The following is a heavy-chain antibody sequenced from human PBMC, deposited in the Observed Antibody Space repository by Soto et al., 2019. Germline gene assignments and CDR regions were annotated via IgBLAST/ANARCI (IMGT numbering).Heavy chain of an antibody. V-gene: IGHV3-33*01. CDR1: GFSFSSYG. J-gene: IGHJ3*02. CDR2: IWYDGSNK. Sequence: QVQLWGSGGGGVQPGRSLRLSVAASGFSFSSYGMHGVRQAPGKGLEWVAVIWYDGSNKYYADSVKGRFTITRDNSKNRLYLQMHSLRAEDTAVYYCARGLGLDAFDIWGQGTKVTVSS. D-gene: IGHD7-27*01. CDR3: ARGLGLDAFDI.